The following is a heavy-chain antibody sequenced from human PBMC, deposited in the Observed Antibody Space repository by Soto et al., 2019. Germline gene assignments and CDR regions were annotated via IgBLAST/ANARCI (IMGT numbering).Heavy chain of an antibody. CDR1: GFTFSSYI. D-gene: IGHD6-13*01. Sequence: GGSLRLSCAASGFTFSSYIMNWVRPSPGKGPEWVSSISSSSSYIYYADSVKGRFTISRDNAKNSLYLQMNSLRAEDTAVYYCARDGESSSWFSVYYGMDVWGQGTTVTVSS. CDR2: ISSSSSYI. J-gene: IGHJ6*02. V-gene: IGHV3-21*01. CDR3: ARDGESSSWFSVYYGMDV.